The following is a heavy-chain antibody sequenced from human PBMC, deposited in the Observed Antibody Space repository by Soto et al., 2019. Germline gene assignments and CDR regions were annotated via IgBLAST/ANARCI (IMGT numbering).Heavy chain of an antibody. D-gene: IGHD1-26*01. V-gene: IGHV4-59*01. CDR3: ARGVKVGPTLGGNWFDP. J-gene: IGHJ5*02. CDR1: GGSISTYY. CDR2: IYYSGST. Sequence: PSETLSLTCTVSGGSISTYYWNWIRQPPGKGLEWIGYIYYSGSTNYNPSLKSRVTISVDTSKNQFSLKLSSVTAADTAVYYCARGVKVGPTLGGNWFDPWGQGTLVTVSS.